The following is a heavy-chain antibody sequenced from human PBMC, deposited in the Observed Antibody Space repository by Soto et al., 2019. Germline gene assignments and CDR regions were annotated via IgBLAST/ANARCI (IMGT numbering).Heavy chain of an antibody. CDR3: AKDRHYPRDYFHY. D-gene: IGHD3-10*01. J-gene: IGHJ4*02. CDR1: GFTFSSSA. Sequence: PGGSLRLSCAASGFTFSSSAISWVRQALSKGLEWVSAVSANGQGIYYADSVRGRFTISRDNSKNTVFLHVDSLSAEDTAVYYCAKDRHYPRDYFHYWGQGTLVTVSS. V-gene: IGHV3-23*01. CDR2: VSANGQGI.